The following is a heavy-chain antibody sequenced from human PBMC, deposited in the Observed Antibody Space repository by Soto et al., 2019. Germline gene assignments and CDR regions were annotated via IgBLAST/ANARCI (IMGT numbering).Heavy chain of an antibody. CDR1: GGSISSSNW. CDR2: IYHSGST. V-gene: IGHV4-4*02. D-gene: IGHD4-17*01. Sequence: SETLSLTCAVSGGSISSSNWWSWVRQPPGKGLEWIGEIYHSGSTNYNPSLKSRVTISVDRSKNQFSLKLSSVTAADTAVYYCARKPVDYGDKNQFDYWGQGTLVTVSS. CDR3: ARKPVDYGDKNQFDY. J-gene: IGHJ4*02.